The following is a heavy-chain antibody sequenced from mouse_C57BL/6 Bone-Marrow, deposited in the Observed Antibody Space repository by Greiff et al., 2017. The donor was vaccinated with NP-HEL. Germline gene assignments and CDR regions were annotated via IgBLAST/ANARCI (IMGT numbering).Heavy chain of an antibody. V-gene: IGHV5-6*01. CDR1: GFTFSSYG. Sequence: EVKLMESGGDLVKPGGSLKLSCAASGFTFSSYGMSWVRQTPDKRLEWVATISSGGSYTYYPDSVKGRFTISRDNPKNTLDLQMSSLKSEDTAMYYCARHGSYFDYWGQGTTLTVSS. D-gene: IGHD4-1*01. CDR3: ARHGSYFDY. J-gene: IGHJ2*01. CDR2: ISSGGSYT.